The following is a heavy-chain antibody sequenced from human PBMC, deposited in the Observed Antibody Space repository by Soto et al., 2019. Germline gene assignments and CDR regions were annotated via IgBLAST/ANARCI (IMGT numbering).Heavy chain of an antibody. J-gene: IGHJ5*02. CDR2: IYYSGST. D-gene: IGHD2-15*01. Sequence: SETLSLTCTVSGGSISTYYWSWIRQPPGKGLEWIGHIYYSGSTSYNSSLKSRVTISMDTSKSQLSLKLSSVTAADTAVFYFARVRDCSGGTGYSWWFDPWGQGTLFTVS. V-gene: IGHV4-59*01. CDR1: GGSISTYY. CDR3: ARVRDCSGGTGYSWWFDP.